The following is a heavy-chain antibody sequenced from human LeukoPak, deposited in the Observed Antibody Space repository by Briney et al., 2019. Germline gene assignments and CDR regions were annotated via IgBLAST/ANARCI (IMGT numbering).Heavy chain of an antibody. V-gene: IGHV3-74*01. J-gene: IGHJ5*02. D-gene: IGHD3-10*01. CDR1: GFTFSSYW. CDR2: IISDGSST. CDR3: ARAPGSWFDP. Sequence: GGSLRLSCAASGFTFSSYWMHWVRQAPGKGLVWVSRIISDGSSTSYADSVKGRFTISRDNAKNTLYLQMNSLRAEDTAVYYCARAPGSWFDPWGQGTLVSVSS.